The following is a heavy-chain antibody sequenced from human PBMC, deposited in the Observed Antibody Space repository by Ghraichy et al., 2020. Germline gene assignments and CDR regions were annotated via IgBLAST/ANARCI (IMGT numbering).Heavy chain of an antibody. V-gene: IGHV3-66*01. CDR3: ARDRRAPTGSRNYWYFDL. CDR2: IYSGGST. D-gene: IGHD6-6*01. CDR1: GFTVSSNY. Sequence: LSLTCAASGFTVSSNYMSWVRQAPGKGLEWVSVIYSGGSTYYADSVKGRFTISRDNSKNTLYLQMNSLRAEDTAVYYCARDRRAPTGSRNYWYFDLWGRGTLVTVSS. J-gene: IGHJ2*01.